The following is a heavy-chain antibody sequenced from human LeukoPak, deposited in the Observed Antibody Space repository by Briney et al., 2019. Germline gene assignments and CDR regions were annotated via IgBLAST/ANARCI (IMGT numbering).Heavy chain of an antibody. J-gene: IGHJ5*02. CDR1: GFIFSKYG. CDR3: VRDYCSGGSCYEGKWFDP. V-gene: IGHV3-33*01. CDR2: IWFDGINT. D-gene: IGHD2-15*01. Sequence: GTSLRLSSAASGFIFSKYGMHWVRQAPGKGLEWVAVIWFDGINTNHADSVKGRFTVSRDNSKNTLFLQMNSLRAEDTAVYFCVRDYCSGGSCYEGKWFDPWGQGTLVTVSS.